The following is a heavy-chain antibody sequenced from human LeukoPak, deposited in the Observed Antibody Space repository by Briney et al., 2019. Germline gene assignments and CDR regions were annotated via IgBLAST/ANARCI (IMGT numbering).Heavy chain of an antibody. CDR2: IWYDGSNK. Sequence: GGSLRLSCAASGFTFSSYGMHWVRQAQGKGLEWVAVIWYDGSNKYYADSVKGRFTISRDNSKNTLYLQMNSLRAEDTAVYYCARDRVAPFDYWGQGTLVTVSS. D-gene: IGHD5-12*01. J-gene: IGHJ4*02. CDR3: ARDRVAPFDY. V-gene: IGHV3-33*01. CDR1: GFTFSSYG.